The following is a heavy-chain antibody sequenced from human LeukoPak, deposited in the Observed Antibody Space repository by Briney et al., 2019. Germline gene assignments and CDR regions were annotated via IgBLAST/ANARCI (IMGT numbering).Heavy chain of an antibody. CDR3: AKDLGSYPILDY. D-gene: IGHD1-26*01. CDR1: GFTFSSYG. V-gene: IGHV3-30*18. CDR2: ISYDGSNK. Sequence: GRSLRLSCAASGFTFSSYGMHWVRQAPGKGLERVAVISYDGSNKYYADPVKGRFTISRDNSKNTLYLQMNSLRAEDTAVYYCAKDLGSYPILDYWGQGTLVTVSS. J-gene: IGHJ4*02.